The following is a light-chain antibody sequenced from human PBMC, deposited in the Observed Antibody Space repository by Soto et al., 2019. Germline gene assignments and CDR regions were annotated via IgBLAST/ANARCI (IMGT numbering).Light chain of an antibody. V-gene: IGKV3D-15*01. Sequence: VLTQSPDTLSGTPGEVATLSCWASQSVTGSLPWYQQKRGQAPRLLIYAASTRATGVPGRFSGSGSGTEFTLPLSSLQSEDFAVYYCKPYNDWPPITFGQGTRLEI. CDR1: QSVTGS. J-gene: IGKJ5*01. CDR2: AAS. CDR3: KPYNDWPPIT.